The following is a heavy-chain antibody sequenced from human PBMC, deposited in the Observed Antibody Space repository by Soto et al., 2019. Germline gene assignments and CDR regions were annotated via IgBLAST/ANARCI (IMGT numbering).Heavy chain of an antibody. D-gene: IGHD6-25*01. CDR1: GDSVSINSAA. CDR3: ARGIAAARGDWLDP. J-gene: IGHJ5*02. Sequence: PSQTLSLTCVISGDSVSINSAAWNWIRQSPSRGLEWLGRTYYRSKWYNDYAVSVRSRITINLDTPRNQFSLQLNSVTPEDTAVYYCARGIAAARGDWLDPWGQGTLVTVSS. V-gene: IGHV6-1*01. CDR2: TYYRSKWYN.